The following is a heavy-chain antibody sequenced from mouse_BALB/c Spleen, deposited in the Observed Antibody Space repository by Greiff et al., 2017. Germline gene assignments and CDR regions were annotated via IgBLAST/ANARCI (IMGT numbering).Heavy chain of an antibody. J-gene: IGHJ4*01. Sequence: EVKLVESGGGLVKPGGSLKLSCAASGFTFSSYAMSWVRQTPEKRLEWVASISSGGSTYYPDSVKGRFTISRDNARNILYLQMSSLRSEDTAMYYCARYLYYYAMDYWGQGTSVTVSS. CDR3: ARYLYYYAMDY. CDR1: GFTFSSYA. V-gene: IGHV5-6-5*01. CDR2: ISSGGST. D-gene: IGHD5-1*01.